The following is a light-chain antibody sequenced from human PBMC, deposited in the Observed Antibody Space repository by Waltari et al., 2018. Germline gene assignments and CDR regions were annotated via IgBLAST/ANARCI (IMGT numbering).Light chain of an antibody. CDR1: QSVTRA. CDR3: QKYDRLPAT. J-gene: IGKJ1*01. CDR2: GAS. Sequence: EIVLTQSPGTLSLSPGESATLSCRTSQSVTRALAWYQQKPGQAPRLLIYGASNRATGIPDRFSGSGSGTDFSLTISSLEPEDFAVYYCQKYDRLPATFGQGTKVEIK. V-gene: IGKV3-20*01.